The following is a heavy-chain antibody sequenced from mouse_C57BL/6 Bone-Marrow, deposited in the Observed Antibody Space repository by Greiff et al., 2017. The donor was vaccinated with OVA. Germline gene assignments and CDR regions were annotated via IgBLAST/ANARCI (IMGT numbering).Heavy chain of an antibody. Sequence: QVQLKQPGAELVKPGASVKLSCKASGYTFTSYWMQWVKQRPGQGLEWIGEIDPSDSYTNYNQTFKGKATLTVDTSSSTAYMQLSSLTSEDSAVYYSAREEGYYGDWGQGTLVTVSA. J-gene: IGHJ3*01. CDR3: AREEGYYGD. D-gene: IGHD2-1*01. CDR1: GYTFTSYW. V-gene: IGHV1-50*01. CDR2: IDPSDSYT.